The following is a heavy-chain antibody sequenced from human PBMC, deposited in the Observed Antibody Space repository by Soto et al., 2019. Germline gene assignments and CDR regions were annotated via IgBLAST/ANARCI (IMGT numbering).Heavy chain of an antibody. J-gene: IGHJ6*02. V-gene: IGHV3-48*02. CDR2: ISSSSSTI. Sequence: EVQLVESGGGLVQPGGSLRLSCAASGFTFSSYSMNWVRQAPGKGLEWVSYISSSSSTIYYVDSVKGRFTISRDTAKNSLYLQMSSLRDEDTAVYDCARDRAGAQYGLDVWGQGNTVTVSS. CDR3: ARDRAGAQYGLDV. CDR1: GFTFSSYS. D-gene: IGHD1-26*01.